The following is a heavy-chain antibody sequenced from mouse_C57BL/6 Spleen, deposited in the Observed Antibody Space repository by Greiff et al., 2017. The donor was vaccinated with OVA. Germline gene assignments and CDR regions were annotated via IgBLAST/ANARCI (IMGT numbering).Heavy chain of an antibody. CDR1: GYTFTSYW. CDR3: ARGYGNFDY. D-gene: IGHD2-1*01. Sequence: QVQLQQPGAELVRPGTSVKLSCKASGYTFTSYWMHWVKQRPGQGLEWIGVIDPSDSYTNYNQKFKGKATLTVDTSSSTAYMQLSSLTSEDSAVXYCARGYGNFDYWGQGTTLTVSS. J-gene: IGHJ2*01. V-gene: IGHV1-59*01. CDR2: IDPSDSYT.